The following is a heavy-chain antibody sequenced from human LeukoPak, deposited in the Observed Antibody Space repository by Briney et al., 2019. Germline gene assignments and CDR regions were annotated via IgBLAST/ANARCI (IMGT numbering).Heavy chain of an antibody. CDR2: ISGSGGNT. CDR1: GFTFSSYA. V-gene: IGHV3-23*01. CDR3: AKGDYGGNSRVYFDY. D-gene: IGHD4-23*01. J-gene: IGHJ4*02. Sequence: PGGSLRLSCAASGFTFSSYAMSWVRQAPGKGLEWVSVISGSGGNTDYADSVKGRFIISRDNSKNTLHLQMNSLRAEDTAVYHCAKGDYGGNSRVYFDYWGQGTLVTVSS.